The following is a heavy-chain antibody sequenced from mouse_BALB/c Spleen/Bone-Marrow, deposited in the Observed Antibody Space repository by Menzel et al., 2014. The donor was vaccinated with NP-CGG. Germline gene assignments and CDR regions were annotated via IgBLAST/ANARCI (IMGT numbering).Heavy chain of an antibody. D-gene: IGHD2-4*01. Sequence: VQLQQSGAELVKPGASVKLSCKASGYTFTSYYMYWVKQRPGQGLEWIGGINPSNGGTNFNEKFKSKATLTVDKSSSTAYMQLSSLTPEDSAVYYCTRGDDYDEEFAYWGQGTLVTVSA. J-gene: IGHJ3*01. CDR3: TRGDDYDEEFAY. CDR1: GYTFTSYY. CDR2: INPSNGGT. V-gene: IGHV1S81*02.